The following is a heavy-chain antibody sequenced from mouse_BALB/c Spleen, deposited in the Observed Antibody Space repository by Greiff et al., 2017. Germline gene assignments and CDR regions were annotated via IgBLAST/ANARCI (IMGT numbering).Heavy chain of an antibody. CDR3: ARADYFDY. CDR1: GYAFTNYL. CDR2: INPGSGGT. V-gene: IGHV1-54*01. Sequence: VQLQQSGAELVRPGTSVKVSCKASGYAFTNYLIEWVKQRPGQGLEWIGVINPGSGGTNYNEKFKGKATLTADTSSSTAYMQLSSLTSEDSAVYFCARADYFDYWGQGTTLTVSS. J-gene: IGHJ2*01.